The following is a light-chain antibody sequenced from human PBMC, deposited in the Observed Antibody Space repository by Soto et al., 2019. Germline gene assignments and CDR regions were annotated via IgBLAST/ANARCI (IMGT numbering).Light chain of an antibody. Sequence: IGLSQSPATLSLSPGKRATLSCRASQSISSALIWYLQNPGQAPRRLMYDVCNRATGIPASFIGSGSETEFTLTISSLEPEDFAVYYCQQRSNWPRTSGQ. V-gene: IGKV3-11*01. J-gene: IGKJ1*01. CDR1: QSISSA. CDR3: QQRSNWPRT. CDR2: DVC.